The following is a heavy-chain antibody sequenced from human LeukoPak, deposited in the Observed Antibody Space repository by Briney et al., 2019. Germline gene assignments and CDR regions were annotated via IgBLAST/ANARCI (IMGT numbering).Heavy chain of an antibody. D-gene: IGHD4-17*01. Sequence: SDTLSLTCAVSDDSFSSHYWTWIRQPPGKGLEWIGYISYIGSTNYNPSLKSRVTISIDTSKNQFSLKLSSVTAADTAVYYCARDLVTVTKGFDIWGQGTMVSVSS. V-gene: IGHV4-59*11. CDR3: ARDLVTVTKGFDI. CDR1: DDSFSSHY. CDR2: ISYIGST. J-gene: IGHJ3*02.